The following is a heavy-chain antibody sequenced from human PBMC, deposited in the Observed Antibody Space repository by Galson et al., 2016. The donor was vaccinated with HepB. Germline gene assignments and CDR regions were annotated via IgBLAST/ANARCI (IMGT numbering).Heavy chain of an antibody. CDR3: TTAGYYGSRGWYNGFDV. V-gene: IGHV3-15*01. J-gene: IGHJ6*02. CDR1: GFNFNVAW. CDR2: IKNELDGGTT. D-gene: IGHD3-3*01. Sequence: SLKLSCAASGFNFNVAWMSWVRQAPGKGLEWVGRIKNELDGGTTDFSAFVKGRFIISRDDSRSALYLQINGLEAEDSGVYYCTTAGYYGSRGWYNGFDVWGQGTTVTVSS.